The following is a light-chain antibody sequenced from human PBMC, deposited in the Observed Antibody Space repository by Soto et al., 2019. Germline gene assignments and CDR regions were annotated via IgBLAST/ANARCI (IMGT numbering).Light chain of an antibody. J-gene: IGLJ1*01. CDR3: YSFAGSTTFSYV. V-gene: IGLV2-23*03. CDR2: EGT. Sequence: QSALTQPASVSGSPGQSINISCTGTSSDVVTYNLVSWYQQHPGKAPTVLIYEGTKRPSGVSNSFSGSKSGNTASLTISGLQTEDEADYYCYSFAGSTTFSYVFGPGTKLTVL. CDR1: SSDVVTYNL.